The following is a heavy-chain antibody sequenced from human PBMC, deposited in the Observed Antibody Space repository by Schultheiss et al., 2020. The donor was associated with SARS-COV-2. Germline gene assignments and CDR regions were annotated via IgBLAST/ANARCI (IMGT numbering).Heavy chain of an antibody. CDR3: AKDMTGGSYFDAFDI. CDR2: ISSSSSYI. V-gene: IGHV3-21*01. Sequence: GESLKISCAASGFTFSSYSMNWVRQAPGKGLEWVSSISSSSSYIYYADSVKGRFTISRDNAKNSLYLQMNSLRAEDTAVYYCAKDMTGGSYFDAFDIWGQGTMVTVSS. CDR1: GFTFSSYS. J-gene: IGHJ3*02. D-gene: IGHD1-26*01.